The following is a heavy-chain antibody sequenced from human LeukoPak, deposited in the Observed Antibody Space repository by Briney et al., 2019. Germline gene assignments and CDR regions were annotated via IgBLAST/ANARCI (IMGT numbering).Heavy chain of an antibody. CDR2: FDPEDGET. Sequence: GASVKVSCKVSGYTLTELSMHWVRQAPGKGLEWMGGFDPEDGETIYAQKFQGRVTITEDTSTDTAYMELSSLRSEDTAVYYCAIRWDYGDYPLRYWGQGTLVTVSS. J-gene: IGHJ4*02. D-gene: IGHD4-17*01. CDR3: AIRWDYGDYPLRY. CDR1: GYTLTELS. V-gene: IGHV1-24*01.